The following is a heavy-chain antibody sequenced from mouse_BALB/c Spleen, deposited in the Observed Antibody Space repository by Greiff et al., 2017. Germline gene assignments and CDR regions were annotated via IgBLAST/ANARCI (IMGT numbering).Heavy chain of an antibody. V-gene: IGHV1-5*01. D-gene: IGHD2-4*01. CDR1: GYTFTSYW. CDR2: IYPGNSDT. CDR3: TRLGDYDDDDYFDY. Sequence: EVQLQQSGTVLARPGASVKMSCKASGYTFTSYWMHWVKQRPGQGLEWIGAIYPGNSDTSYNQKFKGKAKLTAVTSTSTAYMELSSLTNEDSAVYYCTRLGDYDDDDYFDYWGQGTTLTVSS. J-gene: IGHJ2*01.